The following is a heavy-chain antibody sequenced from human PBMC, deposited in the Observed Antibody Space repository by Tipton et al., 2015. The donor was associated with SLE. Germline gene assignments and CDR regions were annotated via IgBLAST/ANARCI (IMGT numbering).Heavy chain of an antibody. V-gene: IGHV5-51*03. J-gene: IGHJ6*03. Sequence: QLVQSGAEVKKPGESLKISCKGSGYNFINYWIGWVRQMPGKGLEWMGIIYPGDSHTRYSPSFQGQVTISADKSIATAYLQWSSLKASDTAIYYCARSAPLYAFWSGYYQGYYYYYMDVWGKGTAVTVSS. CDR1: GYNFINYW. D-gene: IGHD3-3*01. CDR2: IYPGDSHT. CDR3: ARSAPLYAFWSGYYQGYYYYYMDV.